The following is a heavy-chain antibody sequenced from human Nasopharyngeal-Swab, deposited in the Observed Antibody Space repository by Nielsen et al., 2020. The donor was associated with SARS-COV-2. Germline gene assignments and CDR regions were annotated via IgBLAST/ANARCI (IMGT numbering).Heavy chain of an antibody. D-gene: IGHD3-3*01. CDR3: ATAHLFWSGYYSNWFDP. V-gene: IGHV1-24*01. CDR1: GYTLTELS. J-gene: IGHJ5*02. CDR2: FDPEDGET. Sequence: ASVKVSCKVSGYTLTELSMHCVRQAPGKGLEWMGGFDPEDGETIYAQKFQGRVTMTEDTPTDTAYMELSSLRSEDTAVYYCATAHLFWSGYYSNWFDPWGQGTLVTVSS.